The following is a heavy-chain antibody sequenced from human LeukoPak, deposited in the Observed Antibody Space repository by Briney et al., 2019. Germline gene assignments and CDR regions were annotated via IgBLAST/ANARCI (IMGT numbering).Heavy chain of an antibody. D-gene: IGHD3-22*01. CDR1: GGTFSSYA. J-gene: IGHJ5*02. CDR2: IIPILGIA. V-gene: IGHV1-69*04. Sequence: ASVKVSCKASGGTFSSYAISCVRQAPGQGLEWMGRIIPILGIANYAQKFQGRVTITADKSTSTAYMELSSLRSEDTAVYYCARVNYYDSSGDSRWFDPWGQGTLVTVSS. CDR3: ARVNYYDSSGDSRWFDP.